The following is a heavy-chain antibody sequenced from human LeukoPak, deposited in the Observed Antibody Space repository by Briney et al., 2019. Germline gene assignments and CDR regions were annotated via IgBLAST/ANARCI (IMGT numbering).Heavy chain of an antibody. CDR1: GFTFSSYA. Sequence: GGSLRLSCAASGFTFSSYAMSWVRQAPGKGLEWVSYISGSSGSIYYADSVKGRFTISRDNSKNTLYLQMNSLRAEDTAVYYCAKVRYCSGGSCYSSGWFDPWGQGTLVTVSS. J-gene: IGHJ5*02. V-gene: IGHV3-23*01. CDR3: AKVRYCSGGSCYSSGWFDP. CDR2: ISGSSGSI. D-gene: IGHD2-15*01.